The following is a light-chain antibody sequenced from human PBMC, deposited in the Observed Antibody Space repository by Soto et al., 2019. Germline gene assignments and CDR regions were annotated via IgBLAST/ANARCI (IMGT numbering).Light chain of an antibody. V-gene: IGLV2-23*01. CDR2: EGS. CDR1: SSDVGNYNL. CDR3: CSYAGSRTPYV. J-gene: IGLJ1*01. Sequence: QSALTQPASVSGSPGQSITISCTGTSSDVGNYNLVSWYQQHPGKAPKLMIYEGSKRPSGVSNRFSGSKSGNTGSLTISGLQAEDEADYYCCSYAGSRTPYVFGTGTKVTVL.